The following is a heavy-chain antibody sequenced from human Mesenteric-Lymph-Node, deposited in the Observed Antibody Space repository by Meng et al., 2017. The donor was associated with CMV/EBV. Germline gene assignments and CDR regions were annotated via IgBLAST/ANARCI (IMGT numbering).Heavy chain of an antibody. V-gene: IGHV4-31*03. D-gene: IGHD3-22*01. Sequence: CTVSGGCISGAGYYCSWIRQDPGEGLEWIGYIYYSGTASYNPSLKSRVTMSVDTSKNQFSLKLTSVTAADTALYYCAIDTSGYYHFHYWGQGTLVTVSS. CDR1: GGCISGAGYY. CDR3: AIDTSGYYHFHY. J-gene: IGHJ4*02. CDR2: IYYSGTA.